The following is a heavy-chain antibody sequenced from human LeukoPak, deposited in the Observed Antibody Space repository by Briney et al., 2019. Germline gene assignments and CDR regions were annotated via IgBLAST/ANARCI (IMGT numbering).Heavy chain of an antibody. J-gene: IGHJ6*03. CDR1: GGTFSSYA. CDR3: ARDRVVAANYYYYVDV. D-gene: IGHD2-15*01. CDR2: IIPIFGTA. V-gene: IGHV1-69*05. Sequence: GASVKVSCKASGGTFSSYAISWVRQAPGQGLEWMGRIIPIFGTANYAQKFQGRVTITTDESTSTAYMELSSLRSEDTAVYYCARDRVVAANYYYYVDVWGKGTTVTVSS.